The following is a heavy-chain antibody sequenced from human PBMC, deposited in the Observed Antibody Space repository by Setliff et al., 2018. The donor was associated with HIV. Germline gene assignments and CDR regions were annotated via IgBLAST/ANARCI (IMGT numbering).Heavy chain of an antibody. CDR2: IYTSGSP. J-gene: IGHJ4*02. CDR3: ARLKLSGVIDY. Sequence: SETLSLTCSVSGGSVNSGNYHWAWIRQPAGKGLEWIGHIYTSGSPHYKSSLTSRLTISVDTSKNQLSLKLSSVTAADTAVYYCARLKLSGVIDYWGQGTLVTVSS. CDR1: GGSVNSGNYH. D-gene: IGHD2-8*01. V-gene: IGHV4-61*09.